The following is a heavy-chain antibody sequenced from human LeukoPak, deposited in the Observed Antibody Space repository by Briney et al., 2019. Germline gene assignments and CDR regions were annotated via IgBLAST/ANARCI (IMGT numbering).Heavy chain of an antibody. V-gene: IGHV4-34*01. CDR2: INHSGST. D-gene: IGHD1-20*01. Sequence: SETLSLTCAVYGGSFTDYYWSWIRQPPGKGLEWIGEINHSGSTNYNPSLTSRVTISVDTSKNQFSLKLSSVTAADTAVYYCASLTGTTDYYYYYMDVWGKGTTGTVSS. CDR3: ASLTGTTDYYYYYMDV. J-gene: IGHJ6*03. CDR1: GGSFTDYY.